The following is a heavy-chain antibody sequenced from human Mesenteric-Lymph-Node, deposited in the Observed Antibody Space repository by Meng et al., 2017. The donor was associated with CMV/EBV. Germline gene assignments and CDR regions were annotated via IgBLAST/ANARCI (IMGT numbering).Heavy chain of an antibody. CDR1: CGSFSGYY. CDR2: INHNGVP. D-gene: IGHD2-15*01. Sequence: QVQLQQWGAGLLKPSETLSLTCAVYCGSFSGYYWSWLRQPPGKGLEWIGEINHNGVPNYNPSLKSRVTISLDRSKNQFTLKLSSVTAEDTAVYYCARGSDIPVNNYWGQGTLVTVSS. CDR3: ARGSDIPVNNY. J-gene: IGHJ4*02. V-gene: IGHV4-34*01.